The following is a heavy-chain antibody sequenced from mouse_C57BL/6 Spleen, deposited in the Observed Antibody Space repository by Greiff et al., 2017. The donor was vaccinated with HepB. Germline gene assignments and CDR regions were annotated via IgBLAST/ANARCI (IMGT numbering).Heavy chain of an antibody. CDR1: GYTFTDYN. Sequence: EVQLQQSGPELVKPGASVKMSCKASGYTFTDYNMHWVKQSHGKSLEWIGYINPNNGGTSYNQKFKGKATLTVNKSSSTAYMELRSLTSEDSAVYYCASPYYAYDVDYAMDYWGQGTSVTVSS. CDR2: INPNNGGT. CDR3: ASPYYAYDVDYAMDY. J-gene: IGHJ4*01. V-gene: IGHV1-22*01. D-gene: IGHD2-9*01.